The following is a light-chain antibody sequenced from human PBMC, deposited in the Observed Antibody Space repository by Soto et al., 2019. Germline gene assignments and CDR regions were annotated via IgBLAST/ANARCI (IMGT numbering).Light chain of an antibody. V-gene: IGKV3-20*01. CDR1: QTVSSY. Sequence: ENVLTQSPGTLSLSPGERATLSCRASQTVSSYLTWYQQRPGQAPRLLISGASRRATGIPDRFSGSGSGTDFPLTISRLEPEDFALYYCQQDGTSPSPFARGTRLEI. J-gene: IGKJ5*01. CDR2: GAS. CDR3: QQDGTSPSP.